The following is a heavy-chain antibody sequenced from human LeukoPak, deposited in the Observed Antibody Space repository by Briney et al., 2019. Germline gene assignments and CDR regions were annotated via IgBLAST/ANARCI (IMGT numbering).Heavy chain of an antibody. J-gene: IGHJ4*02. Sequence: GASVKVSCKASGYTFTSYGISWVRQAPGQGLEWMGWISAYNGNTNYAQKLQGRVTMTTDTSTSTAYMELRSLRSDDTAVYYCARVWYYYDSSGYYPTPVDYWGQGTLVTVSS. D-gene: IGHD3-22*01. V-gene: IGHV1-18*01. CDR3: ARVWYYYDSSGYYPTPVDY. CDR1: GYTFTSYG. CDR2: ISAYNGNT.